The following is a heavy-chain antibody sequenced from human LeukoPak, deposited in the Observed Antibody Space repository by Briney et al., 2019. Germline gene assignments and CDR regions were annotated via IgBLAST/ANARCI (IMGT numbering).Heavy chain of an antibody. Sequence: GGSLRLSCAASGFTFSSYGMHWVRQAPGKGLEWVTLVWYDGNRKYYADSVKGRFTISRDNSKNSVYLQLNSLRPGDTAMYYCASGGYDFSVDYWGQGTLVTVSS. D-gene: IGHD5-12*01. CDR1: GFTFSSYG. J-gene: IGHJ4*02. CDR2: VWYDGNRK. V-gene: IGHV3-33*08. CDR3: ASGGYDFSVDY.